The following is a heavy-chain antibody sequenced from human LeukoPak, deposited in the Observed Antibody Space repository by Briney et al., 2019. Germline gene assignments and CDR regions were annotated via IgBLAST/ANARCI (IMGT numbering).Heavy chain of an antibody. V-gene: IGHV3-7*01. D-gene: IGHD6-19*01. CDR1: GFTLSNYW. CDR2: IEQDENKK. Sequence: GGSLRLSCATSGFTLSNYWMNWVRQAPGKGLEWVANIEQDENKKNYVDSVKGRFTISRDNVKNSIYLQMNSLRAEDTAVYYCARGSGWLDYWGQGTLVTVSS. CDR3: ARGSGWLDY. J-gene: IGHJ4*02.